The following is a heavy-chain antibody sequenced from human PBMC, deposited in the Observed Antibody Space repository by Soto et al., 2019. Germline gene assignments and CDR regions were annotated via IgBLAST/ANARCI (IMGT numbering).Heavy chain of an antibody. CDR1: GFTFSSYG. Sequence: QVQLVESGGGVVQPGRSLRLSCAASGFTFSSYGMHWVRQAPGKGLEWVAVIWYDGSNKYYADSVKGRFTISRDNSKKTLYLQMNSLRAEDTAVYYFARGAGVPAPSIDRFDPWGQGTLVTVSS. CDR3: ARGAGVPAPSIDRFDP. J-gene: IGHJ5*02. V-gene: IGHV3-33*01. D-gene: IGHD2-2*01. CDR2: IWYDGSNK.